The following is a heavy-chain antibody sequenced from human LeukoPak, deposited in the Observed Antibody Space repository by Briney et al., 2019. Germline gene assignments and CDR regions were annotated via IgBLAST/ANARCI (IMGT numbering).Heavy chain of an antibody. CDR2: VSPGGYT. D-gene: IGHD2-21*01. Sequence: SETLSLTCAVSGVSVSDYYWRWIRQSPEKGLEWVGDVSPGGYTTYNPSLRSRVIISEDTSENQLSLNVTSVTAADTALYYCARIRCGRGQARCYNHWAQGSLVTVSS. J-gene: IGHJ5*02. CDR3: ARIRCGRGQARCYNH. V-gene: IGHV4-34*01. CDR1: GVSVSDYY.